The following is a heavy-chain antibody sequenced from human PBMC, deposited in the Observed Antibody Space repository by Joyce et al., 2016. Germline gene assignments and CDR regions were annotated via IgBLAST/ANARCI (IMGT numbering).Heavy chain of an antibody. J-gene: IGHJ4*02. D-gene: IGHD1-26*01. CDR2: INYSGRT. CDR1: GCSISNAAYY. Sequence: QVQLQESGPGLVKPSQTLSLTCTVSGCSISNAAYYWNWIRQHPGKGLEWIGYINYSGRTSYNPSLQSRFTISGDTSKNQFSLRLSSVTAADTAVYYCARMELPPYYFDYWGQGILVTVSS. CDR3: ARMELPPYYFDY. V-gene: IGHV4-31*03.